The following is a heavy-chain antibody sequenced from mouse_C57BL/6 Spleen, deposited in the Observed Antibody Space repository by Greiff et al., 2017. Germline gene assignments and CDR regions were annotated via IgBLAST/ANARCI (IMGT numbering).Heavy chain of an antibody. D-gene: IGHD1-1*01. CDR2: INPSSGYT. J-gene: IGHJ2*01. CDR1: GYTFTSYT. V-gene: IGHV1-4*01. CDR3: ARKTTVAPDY. Sequence: VQLQQSGAELARPGASVKMSCKASGYTFTSYTMHWVKQRPGQGLEWIGYINPSSGYTKYNQKFKDKATLTADKSSSTAYMQLSSLTSEDSAVYYCARKTTVAPDYWGQGTTLTVSS.